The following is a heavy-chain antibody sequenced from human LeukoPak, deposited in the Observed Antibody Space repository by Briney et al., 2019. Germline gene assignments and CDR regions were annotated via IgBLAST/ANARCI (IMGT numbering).Heavy chain of an antibody. CDR2: IYHSGST. CDR1: GYSISSGYY. Sequence: SETLSLTCTVSGYSISSGYYWGWIRQPPGKGLEWIGSIYHSGSTYYNPSLKSRVTISVDTSKNQFSLKLSSVTAADTAVYYCAGPSYDSSGYYPNWGQGTLVTVSS. J-gene: IGHJ4*02. CDR3: AGPSYDSSGYYPN. D-gene: IGHD3-22*01. V-gene: IGHV4-38-2*02.